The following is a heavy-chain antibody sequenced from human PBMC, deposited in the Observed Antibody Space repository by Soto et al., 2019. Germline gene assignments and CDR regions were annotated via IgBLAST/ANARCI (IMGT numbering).Heavy chain of an antibody. V-gene: IGHV4-4*02. Sequence: SETLSLTGAVSGGSSSSSNWWSCVRQPPGKGLEWIGEIYHSGNTNYNPSLKSRVTISVDKSKNQFSLKLSSVTAADTAVYYCVRVMDTAMVSGYYGMDVWGQGTTVTVSS. CDR2: IYHSGNT. D-gene: IGHD5-18*01. CDR1: GGSSSSSNW. J-gene: IGHJ6*02. CDR3: VRVMDTAMVSGYYGMDV.